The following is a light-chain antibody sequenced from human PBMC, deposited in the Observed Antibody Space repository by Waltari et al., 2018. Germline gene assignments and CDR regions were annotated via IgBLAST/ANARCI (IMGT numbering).Light chain of an antibody. Sequence: DIQMTQSPATLSASVGERVTIPCLATQSIGNSLSSYQQKPAKAPRLLIFESSSFGRGVPSRFSGSGSGTHFTLTIIDLQRDDFATFYCHQYYPCCPIFGRGTKLEI. J-gene: IGKJ2*01. CDR1: QSIGNS. CDR3: HQYYPCCPI. CDR2: ESS. V-gene: IGKV1-5*03.